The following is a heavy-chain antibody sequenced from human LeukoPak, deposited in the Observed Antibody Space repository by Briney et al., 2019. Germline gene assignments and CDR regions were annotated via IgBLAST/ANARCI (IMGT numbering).Heavy chain of an antibody. V-gene: IGHV4-59*12. D-gene: IGHD3-22*01. Sequence: PSETLSLTCTVSGGSISSYYWSWIRQPPGKGLEWIGYIYYSGSTNYNPSLKSRVTISVDTSKNQFSLKLSSVTAADTVVYYCARGEGDYYASSGYPFDYWGQGTLVTVSS. CDR2: IYYSGST. J-gene: IGHJ4*02. CDR3: ARGEGDYYASSGYPFDY. CDR1: GGSISSYY.